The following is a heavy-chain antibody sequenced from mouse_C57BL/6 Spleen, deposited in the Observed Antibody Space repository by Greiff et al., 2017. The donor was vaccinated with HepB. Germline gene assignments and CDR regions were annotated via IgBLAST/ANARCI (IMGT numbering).Heavy chain of an antibody. Sequence: EVKLEESGGGLVKPGGSLKLSCAASGFTFSSYAMSWVRQTPEKRLEWVATISDGGSYTYYPDNVKGRFTISRDNAKNNLYLQMSHLKSEDTAMYYCARDYDYDPFDYWGQGTTLTVSS. CDR2: ISDGGSYT. V-gene: IGHV5-4*01. J-gene: IGHJ2*01. CDR1: GFTFSSYA. CDR3: ARDYDYDPFDY. D-gene: IGHD2-4*01.